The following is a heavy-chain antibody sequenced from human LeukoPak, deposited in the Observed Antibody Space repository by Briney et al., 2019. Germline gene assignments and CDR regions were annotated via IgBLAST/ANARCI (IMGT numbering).Heavy chain of an antibody. Sequence: SETLSLTCAVYGGSFSGYYWSWIRQPPGKGLEWIGEINHSGSTNYNPSLKSRVTIPVDTSKNQFSLKLSSVTAADTAVYYCAASEGNYYDSSGYYSVPIDYWGQGTLVTVSS. J-gene: IGHJ4*02. V-gene: IGHV4-34*01. CDR1: GGSFSGYY. D-gene: IGHD3-22*01. CDR2: INHSGST. CDR3: AASEGNYYDSSGYYSVPIDY.